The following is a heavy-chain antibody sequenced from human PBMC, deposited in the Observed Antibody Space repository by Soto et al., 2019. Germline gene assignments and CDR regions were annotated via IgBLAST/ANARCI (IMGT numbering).Heavy chain of an antibody. CDR2: INHSGST. J-gene: IGHJ4*02. D-gene: IGHD3-10*01. CDR1: GGSFSGYY. V-gene: IGHV4-34*01. Sequence: QVQLQQWGAGLLKPSETLSLTCAVYGGSFSGYYWSWIRQPPGKGLEWIGKINHSGSTNYNPSLKSRVTISVDTSKNQFSLKLSSVTAADTAVYYCARGLRILWFKNWGQGTLVTVSS. CDR3: ARGLRILWFKN.